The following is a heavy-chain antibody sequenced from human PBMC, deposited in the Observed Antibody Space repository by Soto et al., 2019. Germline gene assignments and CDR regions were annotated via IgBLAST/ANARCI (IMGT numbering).Heavy chain of an antibody. D-gene: IGHD1-7*01. V-gene: IGHV1-18*01. CDR2: ISAYNGNT. CDR1: GYTFTSYG. CDR3: ARDGITGTTSDSSGYYYDYMDV. J-gene: IGHJ6*03. Sequence: QVQLVQSGAEVKKPGASVKVSCKASGYTFTSYGISWVRQAPGQGLEWMGWISAYNGNTNYAQKLQGRVTMTTDTSTSTAYMELRSLRSDDTAVYYCARDGITGTTSDSSGYYYDYMDVWGKGTTVTDSS.